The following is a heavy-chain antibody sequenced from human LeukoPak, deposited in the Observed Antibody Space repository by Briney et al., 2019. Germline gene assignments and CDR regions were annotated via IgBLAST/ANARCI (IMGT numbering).Heavy chain of an antibody. CDR2: IYYSGST. V-gene: IGHV4-39*01. CDR3: ATAKYSSSWSDAFDI. CDR1: GGSISSSSYY. D-gene: IGHD6-13*01. J-gene: IGHJ3*02. Sequence: SETLSLTCTVSGGSISSSSYYWGWIRQPPGKGLEWIGSIYYSGSTYYNPSLKRRVTISVDTSKNQFSLKLSSVTAADTAVYYCATAKYSSSWSDAFDIWGQGTMVTVSS.